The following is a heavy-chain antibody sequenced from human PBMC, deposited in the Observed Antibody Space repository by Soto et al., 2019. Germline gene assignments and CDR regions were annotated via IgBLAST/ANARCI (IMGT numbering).Heavy chain of an antibody. D-gene: IGHD1-20*01. J-gene: IGHJ4*02. CDR3: VSLWSVTGSRDY. Sequence: EVQLVESGGGLVQPGGSLRLSCAVSGLTFSDHYMGWVRQAPGKGLDWVGRIRDRVHSYSTEYAASVKGRFTISRDDSRNSLYLQLNSLKMSDTAVCYCVSLWSVTGSRDYWGRGTRVTVSS. V-gene: IGHV3-72*01. CDR2: IRDRVHSYST. CDR1: GLTFSDHY.